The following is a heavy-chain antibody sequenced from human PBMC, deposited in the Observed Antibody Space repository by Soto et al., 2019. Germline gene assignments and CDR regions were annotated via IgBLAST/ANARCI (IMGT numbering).Heavy chain of an antibody. Sequence: EVQLLESGGGLVQPGGSLRLSCAASGFNFANYAMTWVRQAPGKGLEWVSSLTGTGFTIHYADYVKGRFTISRDNSKNMVFLQLDSLRAEDTAVYFCAKDQVAARRFYYYGMDVWGQGTTVTVSS. V-gene: IGHV3-23*01. J-gene: IGHJ6*02. CDR2: LTGTGFTI. CDR1: GFNFANYA. CDR3: AKDQVAARRFYYYGMDV. D-gene: IGHD6-6*01.